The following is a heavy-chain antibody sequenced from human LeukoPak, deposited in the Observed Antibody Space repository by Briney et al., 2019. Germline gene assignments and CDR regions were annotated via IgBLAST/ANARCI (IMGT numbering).Heavy chain of an antibody. CDR2: TNTNTGNP. V-gene: IGHV7-4-1*02. CDR3: ARETTVAADAFDI. D-gene: IGHD6-19*01. Sequence: ASVKVSCKASGYTFTTYAMNWVRQAPGQGLEWMGWTNTNTGNPTYAQDFSGRFVFSLDTSVSTAYLQISSLKADDAAVYYCARETTVAADAFDIWGQGTLVTVSS. CDR1: GYTFTTYA. J-gene: IGHJ3*02.